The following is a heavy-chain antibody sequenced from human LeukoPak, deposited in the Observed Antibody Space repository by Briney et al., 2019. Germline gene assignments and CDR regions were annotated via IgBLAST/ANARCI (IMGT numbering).Heavy chain of an antibody. V-gene: IGHV1-18*01. CDR1: GYTFLSYG. J-gene: IGHJ3*02. Sequence: ASVKVSCKTSGYTFLSYGINWVRQAPGQGLEWMGWISAYNGNTNYAQKFQGRVTMTTDTSTSTAYMELRSLRSDDTAVYYCARGAWEVRGVIRLDDAFDIWGQGTMVTVSS. CDR2: ISAYNGNT. D-gene: IGHD3-10*01. CDR3: ARGAWEVRGVIRLDDAFDI.